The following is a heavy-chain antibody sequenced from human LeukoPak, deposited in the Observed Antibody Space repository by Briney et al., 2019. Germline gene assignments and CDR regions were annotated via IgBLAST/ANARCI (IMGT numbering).Heavy chain of an antibody. V-gene: IGHV3-23*01. CDR2: ISGSGGST. J-gene: IGHJ4*02. CDR3: AKEEDYYDSSGYKN. Sequence: GGSLRLSCAASGFTFSSYAMSWVRQAPGKGLEWVSAISGSGGSTYYADSVKGRFTISRDNSKNTPYLQMNSLRAEDTAVYYCAKEEDYYDSSGYKNWGQGTLVTVSS. D-gene: IGHD3-22*01. CDR1: GFTFSSYA.